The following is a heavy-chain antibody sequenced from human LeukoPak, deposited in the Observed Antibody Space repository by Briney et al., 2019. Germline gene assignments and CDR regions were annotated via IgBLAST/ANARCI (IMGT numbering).Heavy chain of an antibody. V-gene: IGHV3-23*01. D-gene: IGHD3-3*01. CDR3: AKDFTANYDFWSGYPH. Sequence: GGSLRLSCAASGFNFSKYAMSWVRQAPGKGLDWVSAISSSGGSTYYADSVKGRFTISRDNSKNTLYLQMNSLRAEDTAVYYCAKDFTANYDFWSGYPHWGQGTLVTVSS. J-gene: IGHJ4*02. CDR1: GFNFSKYA. CDR2: ISSSGGST.